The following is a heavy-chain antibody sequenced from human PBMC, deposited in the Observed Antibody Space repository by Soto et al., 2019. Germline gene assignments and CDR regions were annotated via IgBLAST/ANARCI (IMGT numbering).Heavy chain of an antibody. V-gene: IGHV1-69*06. D-gene: IGHD3-3*01. J-gene: IGHJ4*02. Sequence: QERLVQSGAEVRKPGSSVKVSCKVTGGTSTRYAINWVRQAPGQGLEWMGGIVPMVGTSKYAQKFQGRVTRTEDTSTTIAYRDLRSVTSEDTAGENWKRGTESDFWSAHSWGQGTLGSVSS. CDR2: IVPMVGTS. CDR3: KRGTESDFWSAHS. CDR1: GGTSTRYA.